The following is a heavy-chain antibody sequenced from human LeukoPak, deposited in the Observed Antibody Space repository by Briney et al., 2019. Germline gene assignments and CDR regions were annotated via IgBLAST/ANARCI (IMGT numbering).Heavy chain of an antibody. V-gene: IGHV1-2*02. D-gene: IGHD6-13*01. CDR3: AREAAAGRDPPDY. Sequence: ASVKVTCKASVYTFTGYYMHWVRQAPGQGLEWMGWINPNSGGTNYAQKFQGRVTMTRDTSISTAYMELSRLRSDDTAVYYCAREAAAGRDPPDYSGQGTLVTVSS. J-gene: IGHJ4*02. CDR2: INPNSGGT. CDR1: VYTFTGYY.